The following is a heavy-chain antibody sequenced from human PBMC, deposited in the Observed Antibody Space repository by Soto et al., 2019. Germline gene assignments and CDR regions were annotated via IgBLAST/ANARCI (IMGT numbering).Heavy chain of an antibody. J-gene: IGHJ6*02. D-gene: IGHD3-3*01. V-gene: IGHV3-23*01. CDR2: ISGSGGST. CDR1: GFTFSSYA. CDR3: AMRITIFGVVTWAMDV. Sequence: GGSLRLSCAASGFTFSSYAMSWVRQAPGKGLEWVSAISGSGGSTYYAASVKGRFTISRDNSKNTLYLQMNSLRAEDTAVYYCAMRITIFGVVTWAMDVWGQGTTVTVSS.